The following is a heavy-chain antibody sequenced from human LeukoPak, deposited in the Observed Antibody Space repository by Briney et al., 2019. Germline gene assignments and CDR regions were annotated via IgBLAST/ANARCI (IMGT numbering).Heavy chain of an antibody. V-gene: IGHV4-4*09. D-gene: IGHD1-26*01. CDR3: AGMGAIWRWRAFDI. CDR2: IYTSGST. J-gene: IGHJ3*02. Sequence: SETLSLTCTVSGGSISSYYWSWIRQPPGKGLEWIGYIYTSGSTNYNPSLKSRVTISVDTSKNQFSLKLSSVTAADTAVYYCAGMGAIWRWRAFDIWGQGTMVTVSS. CDR1: GGSISSYY.